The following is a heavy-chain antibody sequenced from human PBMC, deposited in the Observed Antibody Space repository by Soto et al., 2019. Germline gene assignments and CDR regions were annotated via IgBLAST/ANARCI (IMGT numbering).Heavy chain of an antibody. J-gene: IGHJ6*02. V-gene: IGHV3-23*01. CDR3: ATRRDASYYYYGMDV. CDR2: ISGSGGST. D-gene: IGHD2-2*01. Sequence: GGSLRLSCAASGFTFSTYAMSWVRQAPGKGLEWVSAISGSGGSTYYADSVKGRFTISRDNSKNTLFLQMNSLRAEDTAVYYCATRRDASYYYYGMDVWGQGTTVTVSS. CDR1: GFTFSTYA.